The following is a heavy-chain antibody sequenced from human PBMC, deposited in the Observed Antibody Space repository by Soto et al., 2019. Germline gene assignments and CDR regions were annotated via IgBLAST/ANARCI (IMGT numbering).Heavy chain of an antibody. J-gene: IGHJ6*02. V-gene: IGHV1-18*01. D-gene: IGHD3-10*01. Sequence: ASVKVSCKASGYTFTSYGISWVRQAPGQGPEWMGWISAYNGNTNYAQKLQGRVTMTTDTSTSTAYMELRSLRSDDTAVYYCARDLYGSGSYYSGMDVWGQGTTVTVS. CDR3: ARDLYGSGSYYSGMDV. CDR2: ISAYNGNT. CDR1: GYTFTSYG.